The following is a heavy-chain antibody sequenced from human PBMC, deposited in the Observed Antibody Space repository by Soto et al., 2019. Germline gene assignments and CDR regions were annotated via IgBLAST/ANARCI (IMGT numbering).Heavy chain of an antibody. CDR3: AREPGIAAADTLGGFYYYYYYMDV. CDR1: GFTFSDHY. V-gene: IGHV3-72*01. Sequence: GGALRLSFAASGFTFSDHYMDWVRQAPGKGREWVGRTRNKANSYTTEYAACVKGRFTISRDDSKNSLYLQMNSLKTEDTAVYYCAREPGIAAADTLGGFYYYYYYMDVWGKGTTVTVSS. CDR2: TRNKANSYTT. D-gene: IGHD6-13*01. J-gene: IGHJ6*03.